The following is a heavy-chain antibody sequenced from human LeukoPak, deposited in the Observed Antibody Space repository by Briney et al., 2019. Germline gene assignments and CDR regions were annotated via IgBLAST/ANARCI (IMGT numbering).Heavy chain of an antibody. CDR1: SGSLSGYP. CDR2: ISHSGIT. J-gene: IGHJ4*02. CDR3: TRQSGTVTPIDY. Sequence: SETLSLTCGVSSGSLSGYPWGWIRQPPGKGLEWVGEISHSGITNYNASLKSRVTISLKKSESQFSLTLSSVTAADTAVYYCTRQSGTVTPIDYWSQGTLVAVSS. V-gene: IGHV4-34*01. D-gene: IGHD4-17*01.